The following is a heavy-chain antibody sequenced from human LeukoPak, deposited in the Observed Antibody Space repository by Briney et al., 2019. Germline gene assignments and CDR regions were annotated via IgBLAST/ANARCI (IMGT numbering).Heavy chain of an antibody. Sequence: GESLQISCKGSGYSFTSYWIGWVRQMPGKGLEWMGIIYPGDSDTRYSPSFQGQVTISADKSISTAYLQWSSLKASDTAMYYCARVGYCGGDCYSPETFDYWGQGTLVTVSS. CDR2: IYPGDSDT. CDR1: GYSFTSYW. V-gene: IGHV5-51*01. CDR3: ARVGYCGGDCYSPETFDY. J-gene: IGHJ4*02. D-gene: IGHD2-21*02.